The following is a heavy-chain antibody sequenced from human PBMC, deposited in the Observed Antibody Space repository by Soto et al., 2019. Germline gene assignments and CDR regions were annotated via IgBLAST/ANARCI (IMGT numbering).Heavy chain of an antibody. CDR2: INPNSGGT. CDR1: VYTFTGYY. D-gene: IGHD3-10*01. V-gene: IGHV1-2*02. Sequence: ASVKVSCMASVYTFTGYYMHWVRQAPGQGLEWMGWINPNSGGTNYAQKFQGRVTMTRDTSISTAYMELSRLRSDATAVYYCASEGSGSYYNGGYWGQGTLVTVSS. CDR3: ASEGSGSYYNGGY. J-gene: IGHJ4*02.